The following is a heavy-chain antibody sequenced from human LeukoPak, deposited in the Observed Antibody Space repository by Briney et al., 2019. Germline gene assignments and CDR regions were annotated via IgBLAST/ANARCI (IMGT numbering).Heavy chain of an antibody. V-gene: IGHV3-72*01. D-gene: IGHD3-22*01. J-gene: IGHJ6*03. CDR1: GFTFSDHY. Sequence: GGSLRLSCAASGFTFSDHYMDWVRQAPGKGLEWVGRIRNKTKSYTTEYAASVKGRFTISRDDSKNSLYLQMNSLKTEDTAVYYCARVSPESSGSIYHYNMDVWGKGTTVTVSS. CDR3: ARVSPESSGSIYHYNMDV. CDR2: IRNKTKSYTT.